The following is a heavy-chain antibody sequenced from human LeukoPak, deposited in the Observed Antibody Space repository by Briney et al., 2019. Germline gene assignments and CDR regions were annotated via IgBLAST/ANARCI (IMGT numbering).Heavy chain of an antibody. Sequence: GASVKVSCKASGYTFTSYDINWVRQATGQGLEWMGWMNPNSGNTGYAQKFQGRVTMTRNTSISTAYMELSSLRSEDTAVYYCARAPPYYYGSGILYFDYWGQGTLVTVSS. CDR2: MNPNSGNT. CDR1: GYTFTSYD. CDR3: ARAPPYYYGSGILYFDY. D-gene: IGHD3-10*01. V-gene: IGHV1-8*01. J-gene: IGHJ4*02.